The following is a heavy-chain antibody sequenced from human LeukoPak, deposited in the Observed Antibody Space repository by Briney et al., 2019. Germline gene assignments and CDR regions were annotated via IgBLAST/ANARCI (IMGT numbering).Heavy chain of an antibody. D-gene: IGHD2-2*01. J-gene: IGHJ4*02. CDR1: GGSMSTYY. CDR2: IYYSGST. CDR3: ARSYCSSSANCYACFDY. V-gene: IGHV4-59*08. Sequence: SETLSLTCTVSGGSMSTYYWSWIRQPPGKGLEWIGNIYYSGSTNYNPSLRSRVTISVDTSKNQFSLKLSSVTAADTAVYYCARSYCSSSANCYACFDYWGQGTLVTVSS.